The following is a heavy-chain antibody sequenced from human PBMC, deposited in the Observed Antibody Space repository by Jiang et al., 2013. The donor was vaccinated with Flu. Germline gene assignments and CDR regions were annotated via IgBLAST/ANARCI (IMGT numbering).Heavy chain of an antibody. D-gene: IGHD1-7*01. CDR3: ARRGNWDFQGGYYYMDV. Sequence: MPGKGLEWMGIIYPGDSDTRYSPSFQGQVTISADKSIATAYLQWSSLEASDTAIYYCARRGNWDFQGGYYYMDVWGKGTPVTVSS. CDR2: IYPGDSDT. J-gene: IGHJ6*03. V-gene: IGHV5-51*01.